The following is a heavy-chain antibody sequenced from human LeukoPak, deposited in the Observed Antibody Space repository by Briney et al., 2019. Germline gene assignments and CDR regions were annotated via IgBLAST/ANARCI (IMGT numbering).Heavy chain of an antibody. J-gene: IGHJ6*02. CDR2: IYSSGST. CDR1: GGSISNWY. V-gene: IGHV4-4*07. Sequence: SETLSLTCTVSGGSISNWYWSWFRQPAGKGLEWIGRIYSSGSTNYNPSLKSRVTMSVDTSKNQFSLKLSSVTAADTAVYYCARGDYYYGMDVWGQGTTVTVSS. CDR3: ARGDYYYGMDV.